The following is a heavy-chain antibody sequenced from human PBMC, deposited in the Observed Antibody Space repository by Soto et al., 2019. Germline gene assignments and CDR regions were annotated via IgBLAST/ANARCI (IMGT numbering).Heavy chain of an antibody. Sequence: ASVKVSCKASGYTFTSYGISWVRQAPGQGLEWMGWISAYNGNTNYAQKLQGRVTMTTDTSTSTAYMELRSLRSDDTAVYYCARAFSSSGPYYYYYFGMDVWGQGTTVTVS. V-gene: IGHV1-18*04. D-gene: IGHD6-6*01. CDR1: GYTFTSYG. CDR3: ARAFSSSGPYYYYYFGMDV. J-gene: IGHJ6*02. CDR2: ISAYNGNT.